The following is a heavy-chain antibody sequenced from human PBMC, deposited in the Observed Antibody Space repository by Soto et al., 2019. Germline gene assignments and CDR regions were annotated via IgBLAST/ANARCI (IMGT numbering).Heavy chain of an antibody. J-gene: IGHJ5*01. D-gene: IGHD6-13*01. CDR3: ARHRDPGYSSSRFNS. CDR2: KYYTGTS. CDR1: GDSISSSSYC. Sequence: QLQLQESGPGLVKPSETLSLTCTVSGDSISSSSYCWGWIRQPPGKGLEWIGSKYYTGTSHYNPSLTSRHTXSXAXSXXQFSLKLTSVTAADTAVYYCARHRDPGYSSSRFNSWGQGTLVTVSS. V-gene: IGHV4-39*01.